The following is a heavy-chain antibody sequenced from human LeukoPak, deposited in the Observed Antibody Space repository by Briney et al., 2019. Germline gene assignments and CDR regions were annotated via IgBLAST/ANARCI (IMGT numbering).Heavy chain of an antibody. J-gene: IGHJ4*02. CDR2: IDAGNGDT. CDR1: GYTFSDYA. D-gene: IGHD2-2*01. Sequence: ASVKVSCKASGYTFSDYAMHWVRQAPGQRFEWKGWIDAGNGDTRYSQKFQGRVTITRDTSASTAYIELRSLRSEDTAMYHCARGSTSDWPLDHWGQETLVTISS. V-gene: IGHV1-3*01. CDR3: ARGSTSDWPLDH.